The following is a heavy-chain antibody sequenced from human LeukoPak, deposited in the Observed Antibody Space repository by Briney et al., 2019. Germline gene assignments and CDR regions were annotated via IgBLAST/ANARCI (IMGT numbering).Heavy chain of an antibody. Sequence: SQTLSLTCTVSGGSISSGSYYWSWIRQPAGKGLEWIGRIYTSGSTNYNPSLKSRVTISVDTSKNQFSLKLSSVTAADTAVYYCARDRLVNYGSGSYTNWFDPWGQGTLVTVSS. J-gene: IGHJ5*02. D-gene: IGHD3-10*01. CDR3: ARDRLVNYGSGSYTNWFDP. CDR2: IYTSGST. V-gene: IGHV4-61*02. CDR1: GGSISSGSYY.